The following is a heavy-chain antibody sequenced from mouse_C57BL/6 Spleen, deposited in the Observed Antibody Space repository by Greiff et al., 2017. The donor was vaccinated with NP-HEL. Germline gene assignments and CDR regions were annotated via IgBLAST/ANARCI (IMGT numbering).Heavy chain of an antibody. D-gene: IGHD2-2*01. CDR2: IYPGDGDT. V-gene: IGHV1-80*01. J-gene: IGHJ1*03. CDR1: GYAFSSYW. Sequence: QVHVKQSGAELVKPGASVKISCKASGYAFSSYWMNWVKQRPGKGLEWIGQIYPGDGDTNYNGKFKGKATLTADKSSSTAYMQLSSLTSEDSAVYFGARWLRQYFDVWGTGTTVTVSS. CDR3: ARWLRQYFDV.